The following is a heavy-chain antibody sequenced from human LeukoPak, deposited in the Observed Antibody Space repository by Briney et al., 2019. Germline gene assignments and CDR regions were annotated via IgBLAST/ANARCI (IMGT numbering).Heavy chain of an antibody. V-gene: IGHV1-46*01. CDR1: GYTFTSYY. Sequence: ASVKVSCKASGYTFTSYYMHWVRQAPGQGLEWMGIINPSGGSTSYAQKFQGRVTITADESTSTAYMELSSLRSEDTAVYYCARVPDWEWEQRPNYYYGMDVWGQGTTVTVSS. D-gene: IGHD1-26*01. J-gene: IGHJ6*02. CDR3: ARVPDWEWEQRPNYYYGMDV. CDR2: INPSGGST.